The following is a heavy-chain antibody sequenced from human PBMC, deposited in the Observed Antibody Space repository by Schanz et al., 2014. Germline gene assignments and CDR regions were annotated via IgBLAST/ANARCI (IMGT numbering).Heavy chain of an antibody. V-gene: IGHV3-23*04. CDR1: GFTFTTNA. CDR2: ISGNGGST. D-gene: IGHD3-16*01. J-gene: IGHJ6*02. Sequence: EVQLVESGGGLVQPGGSLRLSCAASGFTFTTNAMSWVRQPPGKGLEWVSAISGNGGSTYFADSVKGRFTISRDNSDNTLFLQMNSLRAEDTAVYYCAKALKPYIASRNGLDVWGHGTTVTVSS. CDR3: AKALKPYIASRNGLDV.